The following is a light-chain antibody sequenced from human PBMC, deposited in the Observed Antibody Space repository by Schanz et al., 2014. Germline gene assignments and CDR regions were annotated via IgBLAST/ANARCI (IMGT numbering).Light chain of an antibody. CDR1: SSDVGGYNY. CDR3: SSYVTSYTLWV. V-gene: IGLV2-11*01. Sequence: QSALTQPRSVSGSPGQSVTISCTGTSSDVGGYNYVSWYQLHPGKAPKLMIYDVSHRPSGVSNRFSGSKSGNTASLTISGLQAEDEADYYCSSYVTSYTLWVFGGGTKLTVL. CDR2: DVS. J-gene: IGLJ3*02.